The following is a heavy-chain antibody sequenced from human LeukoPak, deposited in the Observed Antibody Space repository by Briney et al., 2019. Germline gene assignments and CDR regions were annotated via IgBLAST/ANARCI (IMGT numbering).Heavy chain of an antibody. CDR3: ARGFLGYDSSDYAFSYY. CDR1: GYTFTSYD. CDR2: MNPNNGNT. V-gene: IGHV1-8*01. D-gene: IGHD3-22*01. J-gene: IGHJ4*02. Sequence: AASVKVSCKASGYTFTSYDITWVRQASGQGLEWMGWMNPNNGNTGYAQRFQGRVTLTRDTSISTAYMELSSLRSEDTAVYYCARGFLGYDSSDYAFSYYWGQGTLVTVSS.